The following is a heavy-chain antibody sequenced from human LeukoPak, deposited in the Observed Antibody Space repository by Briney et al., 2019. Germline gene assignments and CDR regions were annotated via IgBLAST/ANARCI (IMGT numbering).Heavy chain of an antibody. D-gene: IGHD1-26*01. CDR2: FDPEDGET. V-gene: IGHV1-24*01. J-gene: IGHJ3*02. CDR3: ATESGSYYKVAFDI. CDR1: GYTLTDLS. Sequence: GASVKVSCKVSGYTLTDLSMHWVRQAPGKGLEWMGGFDPEDGETIYAQKFQGRVTMTEDTSTDTAYMELSSLRSEDTAVYYCATESGSYYKVAFDIWGQGTMVTVSS.